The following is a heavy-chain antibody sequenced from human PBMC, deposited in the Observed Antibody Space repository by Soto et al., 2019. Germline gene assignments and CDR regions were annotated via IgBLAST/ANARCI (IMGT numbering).Heavy chain of an antibody. CDR2: IIPIFGTA. J-gene: IGHJ6*02. CDR1: GGTFSSYA. D-gene: IGHD2-15*01. Sequence: SVKVSCKASGGTFSSYAISWVRQAPGQGLEWMGGIIPIFGTANYAQKFQGRVTITADESTSTAYMELSSLRSEDTAVYYCARDLVVAAVPPGDYYYGMDVWRQGTTVTVSS. V-gene: IGHV1-69*13. CDR3: ARDLVVAAVPPGDYYYGMDV.